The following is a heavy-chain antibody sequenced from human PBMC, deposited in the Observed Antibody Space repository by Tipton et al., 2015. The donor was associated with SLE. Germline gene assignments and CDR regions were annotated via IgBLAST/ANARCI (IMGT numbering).Heavy chain of an antibody. Sequence: RSLRLSCTASGFMFGSYAMHWVRQAPGKGLEWVAVISYDGGKKNYADSVKGRFTISRDNSKNTVDLHMTSLGNEDTAVYYCARAVLRWPFGYLHHWGQGTLVSVSS. CDR1: GFMFGSYA. CDR2: ISYDGGKK. J-gene: IGHJ1*01. V-gene: IGHV3-30*04. D-gene: IGHD4-23*01. CDR3: ARAVLRWPFGYLHH.